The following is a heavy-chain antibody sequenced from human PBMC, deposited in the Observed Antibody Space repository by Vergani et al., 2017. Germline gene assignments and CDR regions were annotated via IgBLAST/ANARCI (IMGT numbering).Heavy chain of an antibody. CDR1: GFTFISYG. Sequence: QVQLVESGGGVVQPGRSLRLFCAASGFTFISYGMHWVRQAPGKGLEWVAVISYVGSNKYYADSVKGRFTISRDNSKNTLYLQMNSLRAEDTAVYYCAKPAAGHYYCYYVDVWGKGTAVIVSS. V-gene: IGHV3-30*18. CDR2: ISYVGSNK. D-gene: IGHD2-2*01. CDR3: AKPAAGHYYCYYVDV. J-gene: IGHJ6*03.